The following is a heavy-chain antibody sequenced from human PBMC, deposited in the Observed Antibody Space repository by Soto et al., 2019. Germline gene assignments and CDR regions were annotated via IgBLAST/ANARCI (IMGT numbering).Heavy chain of an antibody. V-gene: IGHV3-7*01. CDR1: GFTFSSYW. CDR3: ARRRRDIVVVPAAIPRGAFDI. Sequence: EVQLVESGGGLVQPGGSLRLSCAASGFTFSSYWMSWVRQAPGKGLEWVANIKQDGSEKYYVDSVKGRFTISRDNAKNSLYLQMNSLRAEDTAVYYCARRRRDIVVVPAAIPRGAFDIWGQGTMVTVSS. CDR2: IKQDGSEK. J-gene: IGHJ3*02. D-gene: IGHD2-2*01.